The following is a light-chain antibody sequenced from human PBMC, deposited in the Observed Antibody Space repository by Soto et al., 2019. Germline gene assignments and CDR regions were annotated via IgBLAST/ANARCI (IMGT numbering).Light chain of an antibody. CDR1: SSNIGAGYD. V-gene: IGLV1-40*01. Sequence: QSVLTQPPSVSGAPGQRVTMSCTGSSSNIGAGYDVHWYQQPPGKAPKLLIYGNNNRPSGVPDRFSGSKSGTSASLAITGLQAEDETDYYCQSYDSSLSGSVVFGGGTKVTVL. CDR2: GNN. CDR3: QSYDSSLSGSVV. J-gene: IGLJ2*01.